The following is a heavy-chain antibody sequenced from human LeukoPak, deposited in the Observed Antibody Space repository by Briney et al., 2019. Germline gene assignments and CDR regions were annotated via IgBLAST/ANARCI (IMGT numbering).Heavy chain of an antibody. J-gene: IGHJ4*02. CDR1: GGSISSYY. Sequence: PSETLSLTCTVSGGSISSYYWCWIRQPPRKGLEWIGNIYYGGGTNYNPSLKSRLTISVDTSKNQFSLKLSSVTAADTAVYYCATSKLQLFPFDYWGQGTLVTVSS. D-gene: IGHD3-10*01. V-gene: IGHV4-59*08. CDR3: ATSKLQLFPFDY. CDR2: IYYGGGT.